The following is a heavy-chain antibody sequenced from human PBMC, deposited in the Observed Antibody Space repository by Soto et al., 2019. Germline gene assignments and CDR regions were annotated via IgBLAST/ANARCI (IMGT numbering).Heavy chain of an antibody. CDR1: VGSISSGGYY. J-gene: IGHJ3*02. D-gene: IGHD3-16*01. CDR2: IYYSGST. V-gene: IGHV4-31*03. Sequence: QVQLQESGPGLVKPSQTLSLTCTVSVGSISSGGYYWSGIRQHPGKGLEWIGYIYYSGSTYYNPSLQIRVTLSVDTSKNQLSLKLSSVTAADTAVYYCARDHIVRSGGAFDIWGQGTMVTVSS. CDR3: ARDHIVRSGGAFDI.